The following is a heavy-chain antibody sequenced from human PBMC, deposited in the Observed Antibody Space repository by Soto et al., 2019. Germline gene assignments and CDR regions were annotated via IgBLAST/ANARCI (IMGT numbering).Heavy chain of an antibody. V-gene: IGHV4-30-2*02. Sequence: SATLSLTCAVSGGSISSGGYSWSWIRQPPGKGLEWIGYIYHSGTTYYNPSLKSRVTISVDRSKNQFYLKLSSVTAADTAVYFCAKDEYYYSRSGYYIFDSWGQGTLVTVSS. J-gene: IGHJ4*02. CDR3: AKDEYYYSRSGYYIFDS. CDR1: GGSISSGGYS. CDR2: IYHSGTT. D-gene: IGHD3-22*01.